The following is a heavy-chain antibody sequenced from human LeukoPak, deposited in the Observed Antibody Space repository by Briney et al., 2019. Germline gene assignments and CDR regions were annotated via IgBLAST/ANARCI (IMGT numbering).Heavy chain of an antibody. CDR3: ARDDSRGWYHFDY. D-gene: IGHD6-19*01. V-gene: IGHV3-48*01. J-gene: IGHJ4*02. CDR1: GFTFSSYS. CDR2: ITGSSSTI. Sequence: GGSLRLSCAASGFTFSSYSMNWVRQAPGKGLEWVSYITGSSSTIYYADSVKGRFTISRDNAENSLYLQMNSLRAEDTAVYYCARDDSRGWYHFDYWGQGTLVTVSS.